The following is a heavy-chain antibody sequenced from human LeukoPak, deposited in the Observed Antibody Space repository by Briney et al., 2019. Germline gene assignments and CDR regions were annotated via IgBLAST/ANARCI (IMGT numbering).Heavy chain of an antibody. CDR1: GGSFSGYY. J-gene: IGHJ2*01. Sequence: SETLSLTCAVYGGSFSGYYWSWIRQPPGRGLEWIGEINHSGSTNYNPSLKSRVTISVDTSKNQFSLKLTSVTAADTAVYYCARNRYRPWYFDLWGRGTLVTVSS. CDR2: INHSGST. V-gene: IGHV4-34*01. D-gene: IGHD5-18*01. CDR3: ARNRYRPWYFDL.